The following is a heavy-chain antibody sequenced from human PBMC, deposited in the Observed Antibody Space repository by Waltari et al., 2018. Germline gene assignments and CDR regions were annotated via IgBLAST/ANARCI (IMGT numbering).Heavy chain of an antibody. CDR1: GFSLSKYA. CDR3: ARGGSDRAPLDY. D-gene: IGHD1-1*01. J-gene: IGHJ4*02. Sequence: QVQLVESGGGVVQSGRSLRLSCAAAGFSLSKYAVHWVRQAAGKGLEWVVVTSPYGFIKDCAESVQGRLTISGDRSLQMSALGSEDTAVYYCARGGSDRAPLDYWGRGTLVTVSS. V-gene: IGHV3-30*04. CDR2: TSPYGFIK.